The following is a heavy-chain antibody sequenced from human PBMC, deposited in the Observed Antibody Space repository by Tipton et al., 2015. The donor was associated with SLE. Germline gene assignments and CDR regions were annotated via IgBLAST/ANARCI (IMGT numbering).Heavy chain of an antibody. CDR3: ARGSSSPYYFDY. J-gene: IGHJ4*02. CDR2: INRIGST. D-gene: IGHD6-6*01. CDR1: GGSFSGYY. Sequence: TLSLTCAVYGGSFSGYYWSWIRQPPGKGLEWIGEINRIGSTNYNPSLKSRVTISVDRSKNQFSLKLSSVTAADTAVYYCARGSSSPYYFDYWGQGTLVTVSS. V-gene: IGHV4-34*01.